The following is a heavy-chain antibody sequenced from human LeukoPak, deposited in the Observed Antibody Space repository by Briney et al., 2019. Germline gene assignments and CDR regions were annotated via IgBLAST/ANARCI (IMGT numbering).Heavy chain of an antibody. D-gene: IGHD4-23*01. CDR3: ARHPGKVTNDWYFDL. CDR2: INPNSGGT. Sequence: ASVRVSCTASGYTFTRYYMHWVRQAPGQGLEWMGWINPNSGGTNYAQKFHGRVPMTRDTSITTAYMELSRLSSDDTAVYYCARHPGKVTNDWYFDLWGRGTLVTVSS. V-gene: IGHV1-2*02. J-gene: IGHJ2*01. CDR1: GYTFTRYY.